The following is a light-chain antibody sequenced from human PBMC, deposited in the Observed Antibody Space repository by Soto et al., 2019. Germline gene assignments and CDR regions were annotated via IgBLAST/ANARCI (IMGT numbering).Light chain of an antibody. J-gene: IGLJ3*02. CDR1: AGAVTSGHY. V-gene: IGLV7-46*01. CDR2: DTN. Sequence: QTVVTQEPSLTVSPGGTVTLTCGSSAGAVTSGHYPDWFQQKPGQAPRTLIYDTNSKHSWTPARFSGSLLGGKAALTLSGAQPEDEADYYCLLSYSGSKVFGGWTKLTVL. CDR3: LLSYSGSKV.